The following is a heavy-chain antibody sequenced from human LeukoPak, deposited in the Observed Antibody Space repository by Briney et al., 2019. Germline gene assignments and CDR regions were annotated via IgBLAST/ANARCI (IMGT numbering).Heavy chain of an antibody. Sequence: SETLSLTCTVSGGSISSYYWSWIRQPPGKGLEWIGYIYYSGSTNYNPSLKSRVTISVDTSKNQFSLKLSSVTAADTAVYYCAREKSSSWYPSQAPDRSYYTDVWGKGTTVTVSS. CDR3: AREKSSSWYPSQAPDRSYYTDV. CDR1: GGSISSYY. CDR2: IYYSGST. D-gene: IGHD6-13*01. J-gene: IGHJ6*03. V-gene: IGHV4-59*01.